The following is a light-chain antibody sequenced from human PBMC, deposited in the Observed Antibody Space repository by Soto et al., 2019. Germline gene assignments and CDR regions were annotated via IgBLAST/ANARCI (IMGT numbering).Light chain of an antibody. J-gene: IGKJ1*01. Sequence: SPVTVSLKRRGGVTVCFMASQSVTDNYLSWYQQRPGQAPRLLIYGTSSRATGIPDRFSGSRSGTDFTLTISRLETEDSAVYYCQHYVNSPTFG. CDR2: GTS. CDR3: QHYVNSPT. CDR1: QSVTDNY. V-gene: IGKV3-20*01.